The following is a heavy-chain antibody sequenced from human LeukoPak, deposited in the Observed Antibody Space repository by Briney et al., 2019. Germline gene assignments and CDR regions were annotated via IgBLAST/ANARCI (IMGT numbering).Heavy chain of an antibody. V-gene: IGHV4-38-2*02. CDR2: IYYSGST. Sequence: PSETLSLTCTVSGYSISSGYYWGWIRQPPGKGLEWIGSIYYSGSTHYNPSLKSRVTISVDTSKNQFSLKLSSVTAADTAVYYCARSEEAVAGYYYYYMDVWGKGTTVTVSS. D-gene: IGHD6-19*01. J-gene: IGHJ6*03. CDR3: ARSEEAVAGYYYYYMDV. CDR1: GYSISSGYY.